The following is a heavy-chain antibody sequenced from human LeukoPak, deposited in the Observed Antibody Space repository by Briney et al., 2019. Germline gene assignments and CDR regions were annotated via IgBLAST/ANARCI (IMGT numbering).Heavy chain of an antibody. J-gene: IGHJ3*02. CDR2: ISSSGSTI. CDR1: GFTFSSYG. Sequence: GGSLRLSCAASGFTFSSYGMHWVRQAPGKGLEWVSYISSSGSTIYYADSVKGRFTISRDNAKNSLYLQMNSLRAEDTAVYYCARVRGYSYGSQDAFDIWGQGTMVTVSS. V-gene: IGHV3-48*04. D-gene: IGHD5-18*01. CDR3: ARVRGYSYGSQDAFDI.